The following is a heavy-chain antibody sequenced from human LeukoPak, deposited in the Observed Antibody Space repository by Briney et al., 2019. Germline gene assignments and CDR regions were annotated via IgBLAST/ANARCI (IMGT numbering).Heavy chain of an antibody. V-gene: IGHV4-59*08. D-gene: IGHD6-19*01. Sequence: PSETLSLTCTVSGDSISNYYWSWIRQPPGKGQERIAYIYYSWSTTYNPSLKSRVTISVDTSKSQFFLNLRSVTAADTAVYYCARHDKSSGWFYDYWGQGTLVTVSS. CDR3: ARHDKSSGWFYDY. CDR2: IYYSWST. J-gene: IGHJ4*02. CDR1: GDSISNYY.